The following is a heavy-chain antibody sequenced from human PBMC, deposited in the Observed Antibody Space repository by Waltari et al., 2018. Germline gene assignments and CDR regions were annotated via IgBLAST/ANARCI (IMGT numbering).Heavy chain of an antibody. V-gene: IGHV3-64*07. CDR2: MSYKGGDT. CDR1: GFIVSDYS. J-gene: IGHJ4*02. CDR3: ARVAGSGYFDS. Sequence: EVQLVESGGCLVQPGGSLRLSCAVSGFIVSDYSMHWVRQTAGKGLEYVSAMSYKGGDTYYADSVKGRFTISRDTSKNTLYLQMGSLRPEDMAVYYCARVAGSGYFDSWGQGTLVTVSS. D-gene: IGHD3-9*01.